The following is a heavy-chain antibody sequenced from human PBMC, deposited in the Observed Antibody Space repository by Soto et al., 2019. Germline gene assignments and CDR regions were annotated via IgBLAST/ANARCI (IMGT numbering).Heavy chain of an antibody. CDR3: AKEATVLRFLSHHGMDV. J-gene: IGHJ6*02. V-gene: IGHV3-23*01. D-gene: IGHD3-3*01. CDR2: ISDSGHNT. Sequence: GGSLRLSCAASGFTFASYSMNWVRQVPGKGLEWVSSISDSGHNTYYTDSVRGRFTISRDNSKNSLFLQMNTLRPEDTAVYYCAKEATVLRFLSHHGMDVCGQGTTVTVYS. CDR1: GFTFASYS.